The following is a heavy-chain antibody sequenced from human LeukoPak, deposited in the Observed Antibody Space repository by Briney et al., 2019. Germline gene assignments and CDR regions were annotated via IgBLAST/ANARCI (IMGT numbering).Heavy chain of an antibody. Sequence: GGSLRLSCAVPGFTFTNSWMAWVRQAPGKGLEWVANIKQDGSTKHYADSLKGRFTISRDNPKNSLYLQMNNLRADDTAVYYCTRDTDGSLDYWGQGILVTVAS. V-gene: IGHV3-7*01. CDR3: TRDTDGSLDY. CDR1: GFTFTNSW. CDR2: IKQDGSTK. J-gene: IGHJ4*02. D-gene: IGHD1-26*01.